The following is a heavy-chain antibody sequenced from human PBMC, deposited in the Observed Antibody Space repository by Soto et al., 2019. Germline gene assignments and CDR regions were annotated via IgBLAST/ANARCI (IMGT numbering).Heavy chain of an antibody. CDR3: ARDNSWDYGSGLMAWWFDP. V-gene: IGHV1-46*04. CDR2: INPSGTST. D-gene: IGHD3-10*01. CDR1: GYIFSSHY. J-gene: IGHJ5*02. Sequence: GASVKVSCKASGYIFSSHYMHWVRQAPGQGLEWMGLINPSGTSTIYAQKLQGRITMTRDPSTSTDYMELSSLRSEDTAVYYCARDNSWDYGSGLMAWWFDPWG.